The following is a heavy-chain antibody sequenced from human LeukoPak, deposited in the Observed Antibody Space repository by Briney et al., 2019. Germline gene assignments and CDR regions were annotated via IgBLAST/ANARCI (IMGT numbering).Heavy chain of an antibody. V-gene: IGHV3-23*01. CDR1: KFTFNSYG. CDR2: ISGSGGST. J-gene: IGHJ3*02. Sequence: GGSLRLSCTTSKFTFNSYGMTWVRQAPGKGLEWVSSISGSGGSTQYAASVQGRFTISRDNSKNTLYLQMNSLRAEDTAVYYCVKDPNGDYIGTFDIWGQGTMVTVSS. D-gene: IGHD4-17*01. CDR3: VKDPNGDYIGTFDI.